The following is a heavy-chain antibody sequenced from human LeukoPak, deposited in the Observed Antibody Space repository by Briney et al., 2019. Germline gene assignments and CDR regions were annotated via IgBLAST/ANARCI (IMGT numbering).Heavy chain of an antibody. V-gene: IGHV3-9*01. CDR3: AKDGSSSWKFGDVFDY. D-gene: IGHD6-13*01. CDR2: ISWNSGSI. J-gene: IGHJ4*02. CDR1: GFTFDDYA. Sequence: GGSLRLSCAASGFTFDDYAMHWVRQAPGKGQEWVSGISWNSGSIGYADSVKGRFTISRDNAKNSLYLQMNSLRAEDTALYYRAKDGSSSWKFGDVFDYWGQGTLVTVST.